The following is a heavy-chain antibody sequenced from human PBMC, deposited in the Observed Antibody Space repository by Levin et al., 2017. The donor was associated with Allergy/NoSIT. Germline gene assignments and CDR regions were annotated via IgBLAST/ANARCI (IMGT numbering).Heavy chain of an antibody. CDR1: GGSISSGSFY. CDR3: ASWRGAFDV. CDR2: VYASGST. D-gene: IGHD1-1*01. V-gene: IGHV4-61*02. Sequence: SETLSLTCTVSGGSISSGSFYWSWIRQPAGTGLEWIGRVYASGSTNYNPSLKSRVTISVDTSKNQFSLKLRSVTAADTAVYYCASWRGAFDVWGQGTIVTVSS. J-gene: IGHJ3*01.